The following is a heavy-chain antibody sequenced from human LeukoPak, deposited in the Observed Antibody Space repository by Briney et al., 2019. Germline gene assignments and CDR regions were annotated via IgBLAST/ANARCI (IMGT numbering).Heavy chain of an antibody. CDR1: GFTLTTYW. CDR2: IKQDGSEK. D-gene: IGHD2-2*01. Sequence: GGSLRLSCAASGFTLTTYWMTWVRQAPGKGLEWVANIKQDGSEKYYVDSVKGRFTISRDNSMDTLFLQMNSLRAEDTAVYYCAKGREWVVVPAALDVWGQGTTVTVSS. CDR3: AKGREWVVVPAALDV. V-gene: IGHV3-7*03. J-gene: IGHJ6*02.